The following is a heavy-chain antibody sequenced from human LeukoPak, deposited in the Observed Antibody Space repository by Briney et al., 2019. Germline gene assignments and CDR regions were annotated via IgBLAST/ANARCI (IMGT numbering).Heavy chain of an antibody. D-gene: IGHD3-3*01. V-gene: IGHV4-34*01. Sequence: PSETLSLTCAVYGGSFSGYYWSWIRQPPGKGLEWIGEINHSGSTNYNPSLKSRVTISVDTSKNQFSLKLSSVTAADTAVYYCAGMAWSGYYTHHYFDYWGRGTLVTVSS. CDR1: GGSFSGYY. CDR2: INHSGST. J-gene: IGHJ4*02. CDR3: AGMAWSGYYTHHYFDY.